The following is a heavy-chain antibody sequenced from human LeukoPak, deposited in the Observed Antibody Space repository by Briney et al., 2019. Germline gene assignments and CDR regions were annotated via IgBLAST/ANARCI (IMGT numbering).Heavy chain of an antibody. D-gene: IGHD6-19*01. CDR1: GFTYRSYW. V-gene: IGHV3-7*01. J-gene: IGHJ4*02. CDR2: IKQDASEK. Sequence: GGSLRLSCAASGFTYRSYWMSWVRQAPGKGLEGVANIKQDASEKYYVDSVKGRFTISRDNTKNSLYLQMNSLIAEDTAVYYCARALTVAGTGYWGQGTLVTVSS. CDR3: ARALTVAGTGY.